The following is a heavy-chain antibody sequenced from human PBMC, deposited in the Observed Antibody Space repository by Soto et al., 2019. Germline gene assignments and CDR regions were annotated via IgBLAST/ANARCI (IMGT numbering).Heavy chain of an antibody. Sequence: QVQLQESGPGLVKPSQTLSLTCTVSGGSISSGDYYWSWIRQPPGKGLEWIGYIYYSGSTYYNPSLKSRVTISVDTSKNQFSLKLSSVTAAYSVVYYCARERPDGARLDPWGQGTLVPVSS. J-gene: IGHJ5*02. CDR3: ARERPDGARLDP. CDR2: IYYSGST. D-gene: IGHD6-6*01. CDR1: GGSISSGDYY. V-gene: IGHV4-30-4*01.